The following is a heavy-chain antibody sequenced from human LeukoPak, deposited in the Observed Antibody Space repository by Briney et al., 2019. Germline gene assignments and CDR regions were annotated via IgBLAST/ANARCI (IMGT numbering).Heavy chain of an antibody. CDR3: ARGLVKRFGDPIIQYYYMDV. D-gene: IGHD3-10*01. CDR1: GYSISSGYY. V-gene: IGHV4-4*07. J-gene: IGHJ6*03. Sequence: SETLSLTCTVSGYSISSGYYWGWIRQPVGKGLEWIGRMYTSGSTNYNRSLKNRVTMSVDTSKNQFSLKLSSVTAADTAVYYCARGLVKRFGDPIIQYYYMDVWGKGTTVTISS. CDR2: MYTSGST.